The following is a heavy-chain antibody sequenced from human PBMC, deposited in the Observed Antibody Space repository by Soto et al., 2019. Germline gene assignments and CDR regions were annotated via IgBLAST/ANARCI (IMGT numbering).Heavy chain of an antibody. CDR1: GGSMRGQH. D-gene: IGHD3-16*01. Sequence: QVQLQESGPGLVKPSETLSLTCTVSGGSMRGQHWSWIRQPPGKGLEWIGHHSDSTNYNPSLKSRITIPTDPSKNQFSLKLSSVTAADTAVYYCATYTVGEGGRGYWGQGTLVTVSS. J-gene: IGHJ4*02. V-gene: IGHV4-4*09. CDR2: HHSDST. CDR3: ATYTVGEGGRGY.